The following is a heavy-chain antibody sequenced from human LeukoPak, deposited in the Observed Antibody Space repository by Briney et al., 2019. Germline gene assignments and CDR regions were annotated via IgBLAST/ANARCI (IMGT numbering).Heavy chain of an antibody. D-gene: IGHD3-10*01. CDR2: ISSSSSYI. J-gene: IGHJ4*02. Sequence: PGGSLRLSCAAPGFTFSSYSMNWVCQAPGKGLEWVSSISSSSSYIYYADSVKGRFTISRDNAKNSLYLQMNSLRAEDTAVYYRARATGWFPDYWGQGTLVTVSS. CDR1: GFTFSSYS. CDR3: ARATGWFPDY. V-gene: IGHV3-21*01.